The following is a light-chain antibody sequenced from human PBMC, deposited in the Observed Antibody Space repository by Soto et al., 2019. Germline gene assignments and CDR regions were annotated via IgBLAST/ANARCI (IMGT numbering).Light chain of an antibody. V-gene: IGKV3-20*01. CDR1: QSVSSSY. CDR3: QQYGSSPIP. J-gene: IGKJ5*01. CDR2: GAS. Sequence: GLNQSPGTLSLSPGERATLSCRASQSVSSSYLAWYQQKPGQAPRLLIYGASSRATGIPDRFSGSGSGTDFTLTISRLEPEDFALYYCQQYGSSPIPFGQGTRLAIK.